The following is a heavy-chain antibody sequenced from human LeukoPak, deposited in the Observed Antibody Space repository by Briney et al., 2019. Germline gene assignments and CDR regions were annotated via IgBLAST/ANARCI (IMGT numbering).Heavy chain of an antibody. CDR2: ISSSSSTI. CDR1: GFTFSSYS. CDR3: ARVSGSGWHFDY. J-gene: IGHJ4*02. Sequence: GGSLRLSCAASGFTFSSYSMNWVRQAPGKGLEWVSYISSSSSTIYYADSVKGRFTISRDNAKNSLYLQLNSLRVEDTAVYYCARVSGSGWHFDYWGQGSLVTVSS. D-gene: IGHD6-19*01. V-gene: IGHV3-48*04.